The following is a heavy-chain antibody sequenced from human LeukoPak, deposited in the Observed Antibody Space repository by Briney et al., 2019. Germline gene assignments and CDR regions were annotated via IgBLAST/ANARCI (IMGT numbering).Heavy chain of an antibody. V-gene: IGHV3-23*01. Sequence: PGGSLRLSCATSGFTFNTYGMNWVRQAPGKGLEWVSGISGSGGSTYYADSVKGRYTISRDNAKNTLYLQMNSLRAEDTAVYYCTRPLKYSSSWSLEYWGQGTPVTVSS. CDR1: GFTFNTYG. J-gene: IGHJ4*02. CDR2: ISGSGGST. D-gene: IGHD6-13*01. CDR3: TRPLKYSSSWSLEY.